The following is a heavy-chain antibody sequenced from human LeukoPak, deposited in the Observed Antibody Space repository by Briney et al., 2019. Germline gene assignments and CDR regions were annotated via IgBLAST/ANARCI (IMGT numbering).Heavy chain of an antibody. CDR1: RFTFSSHA. J-gene: IGHJ4*02. CDR2: FSGGGDRT. CDR3: AKSNIEATNGEWANY. V-gene: IGHV3-23*01. D-gene: IGHD5-12*01. Sequence: GGSLRLSCAASRFTFSSHAMSWVRQAPGKGLEWVSIFSGGGDRTYYADSVKGRFTISRDNSKSMLYLQMNSLRVEDTAIYFCAKSNIEATNGEWANYWGQGTLVTVSS.